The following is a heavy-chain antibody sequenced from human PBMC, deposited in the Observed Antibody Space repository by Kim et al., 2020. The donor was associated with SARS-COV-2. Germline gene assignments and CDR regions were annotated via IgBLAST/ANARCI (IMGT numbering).Heavy chain of an antibody. Sequence: ASVKVSCNASGYTFTSYAMNWVRQAPGQGLEWMGWINTNTGNPTYAQGFTGRFVFSLDTSVSTAYLQINSLKAEDTDVYYCARDNSSPYSSSWRQFDYWGQGTLVTVSS. V-gene: IGHV7-4-1*02. D-gene: IGHD6-13*01. CDR3: ARDNSSPYSSSWRQFDY. CDR1: GYTFTSYA. J-gene: IGHJ4*02. CDR2: INTNTGNP.